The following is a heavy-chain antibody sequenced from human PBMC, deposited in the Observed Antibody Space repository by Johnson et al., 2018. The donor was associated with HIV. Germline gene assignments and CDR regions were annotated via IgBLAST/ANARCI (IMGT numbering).Heavy chain of an antibody. CDR2: ISHDESYK. Sequence: QVQLVESGGGVVQPGRSLRLSCAASGFTFSSYGMHWVRQAPGKGLEWVADISHDESYKYYADSVKGRFTFSRDKNMLYLQLNSLRTEDTAVYYCAKHMWGFRYTGYDRDVFDVWGQGTMVTVSS. J-gene: IGHJ3*01. CDR1: GFTFSSYG. CDR3: AKHMWGFRYTGYDRDVFDV. V-gene: IGHV3-30*18. D-gene: IGHD5-12*01.